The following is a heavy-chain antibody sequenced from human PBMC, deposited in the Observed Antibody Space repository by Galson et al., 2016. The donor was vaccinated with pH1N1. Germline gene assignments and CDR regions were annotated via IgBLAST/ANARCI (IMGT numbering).Heavy chain of an antibody. Sequence: SLRLSCAASAFTFSNYWMSWVRQAPGKGLEWVANIKEDGSQKYYVDSVKGRFTISRDNAKNSLNLQMNSLRAEDTAVYYCARRGLPDSWGQGTLVTVSS. CDR2: IKEDGSQK. J-gene: IGHJ5*01. V-gene: IGHV3-7*04. CDR3: ARRGLPDS. CDR1: AFTFSNYW.